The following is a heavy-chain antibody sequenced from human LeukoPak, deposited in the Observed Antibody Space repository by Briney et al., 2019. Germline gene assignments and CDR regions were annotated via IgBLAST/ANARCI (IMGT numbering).Heavy chain of an antibody. CDR2: IYTSGST. J-gene: IGHJ5*02. CDR1: GGSISSSSYY. CDR3: AREGLNMVRGVIPKEAWGWFDP. D-gene: IGHD3-10*01. V-gene: IGHV4-61*02. Sequence: PSETLSLTCTVSGGSISSSSYYWNWIRQPAGKGLAWIGRIYTSGSTNYNPSLKSRVTISVDTSKNQFSLKLSSVTAADTAVYYCAREGLNMVRGVIPKEAWGWFDPWGQGTLVTVSS.